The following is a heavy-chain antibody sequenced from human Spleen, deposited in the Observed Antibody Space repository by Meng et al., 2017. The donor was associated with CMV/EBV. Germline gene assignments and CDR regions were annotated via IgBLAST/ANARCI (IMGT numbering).Heavy chain of an antibody. CDR3: ARERLPYISSGMDV. Sequence: GESLKISCAAFGFTFSSYSMNWVRQAPGKGLEWVSSISSSSSYLYYADSVKGRFTISRDNAKNSLYLQMNSLRAEDTAVYYCARERLPYISSGMDVWGQGTTVTVSS. V-gene: IGHV3-21*01. CDR2: ISSSSSYL. J-gene: IGHJ6*02. D-gene: IGHD4-11*01. CDR1: GFTFSSYS.